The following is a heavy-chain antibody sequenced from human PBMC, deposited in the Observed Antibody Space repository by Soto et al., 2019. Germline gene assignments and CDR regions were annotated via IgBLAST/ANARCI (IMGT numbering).Heavy chain of an antibody. D-gene: IGHD6-13*01. CDR1: GYTFTGYY. V-gene: IGHV1-2*04. CDR3: ARGQCSSSWDDYYYYYGMDV. Sequence: GASVKVSCKASGYTFTGYYMHWVRQAPGQGLEWMGWINPNSGGTNYAQKFQGWVTMTRDTSISTAYMELSRLRSDDTAVYYCARGQCSSSWDDYYYYYGMDVWGQGTTVTVSS. J-gene: IGHJ6*02. CDR2: INPNSGGT.